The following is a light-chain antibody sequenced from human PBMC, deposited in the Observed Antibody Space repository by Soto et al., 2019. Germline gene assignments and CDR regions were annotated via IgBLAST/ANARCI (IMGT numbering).Light chain of an antibody. Sequence: EIVLSQSPGTLSLSPGERATLSCRPSQSVTDTHLAWYQQKPGQPPRLLIHGASSRAAGIPERFIASGSETDFTLTISRLEPEDFAVYYCQHHGSSPPVTFGQGTRVELK. J-gene: IGKJ1*01. CDR2: GAS. CDR1: QSVTDTH. V-gene: IGKV3-20*01. CDR3: QHHGSSPPVT.